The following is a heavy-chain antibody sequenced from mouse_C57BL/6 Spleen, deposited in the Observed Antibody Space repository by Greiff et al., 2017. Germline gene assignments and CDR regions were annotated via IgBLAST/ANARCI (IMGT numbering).Heavy chain of an antibody. Sequence: QVQLQQSGAELMKPGASVRLSCKATGYTFTGYWIEWVKQRPGHGIEWIGEILPGSGSTTYNEKFKGKATFTADTSSNTAYMQLSSLTTEDSAIYYCARRAYYYGSNAMDYWGQGTSVTVSS. J-gene: IGHJ4*01. D-gene: IGHD1-1*01. CDR1: GYTFTGYW. CDR2: ILPGSGST. V-gene: IGHV1-9*01. CDR3: ARRAYYYGSNAMDY.